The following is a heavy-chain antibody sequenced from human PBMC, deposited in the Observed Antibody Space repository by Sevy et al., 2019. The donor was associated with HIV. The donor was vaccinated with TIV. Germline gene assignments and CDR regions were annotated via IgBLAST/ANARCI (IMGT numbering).Heavy chain of an antibody. CDR2: IKPDGSDK. CDR1: GISISSHW. CDR3: ARLSSPMPDSGWYDFFDH. V-gene: IGHV3-7*01. J-gene: IGHJ4*02. Sequence: GGSLRLSCVGAGISISSHWMNWVRQSPGKGLEWVANIKPDGSDKNYMDSVKGRFTISRDNAKNSLYLHVSSLRAEDTAVYYCARLSSPMPDSGWYDFFDHWGQGTLVTVSS. D-gene: IGHD6-19*01.